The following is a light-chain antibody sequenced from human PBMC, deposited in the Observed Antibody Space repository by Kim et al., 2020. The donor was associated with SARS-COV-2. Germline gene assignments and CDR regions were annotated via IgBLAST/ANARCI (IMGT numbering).Light chain of an antibody. CDR3: QAWDSSTVV. V-gene: IGLV3-1*01. CDR2: QDI. CDR1: KLGDKY. J-gene: IGLJ3*02. Sequence: SVSPGQTASITCSGDKLGDKYTSWYHQKPGQSPVLVIYQDIKRPSGIPERFSGSNSGNTATLTISGTQAMDEADYYCQAWDSSTVVFGGGTQLTVL.